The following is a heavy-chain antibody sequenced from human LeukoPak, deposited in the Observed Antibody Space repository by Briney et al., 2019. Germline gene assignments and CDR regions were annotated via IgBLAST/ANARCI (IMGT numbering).Heavy chain of an antibody. CDR1: GYTFTNYA. V-gene: IGHV1-3*01. Sequence: GASVKVSCKASGYTFTNYAIHWVRQAPGQRLEWMGWINAGNGDTKYSQMFQGRVTITKDTSASTAYMDLRSLRSEDTAVYYCARDRVTAIEYFQYWGQGTLVTVSS. D-gene: IGHD2-21*02. CDR3: ARDRVTAIEYFQY. CDR2: INAGNGDT. J-gene: IGHJ1*01.